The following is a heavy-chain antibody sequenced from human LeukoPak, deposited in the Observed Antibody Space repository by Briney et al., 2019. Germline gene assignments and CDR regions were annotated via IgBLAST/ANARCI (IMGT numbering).Heavy chain of an antibody. V-gene: IGHV3-33*01. CDR1: GFTFSSYG. CDR2: IWYDGSNK. J-gene: IGHJ6*04. CDR3: ARDYAPYYDFWSGGFLDV. D-gene: IGHD3-3*01. Sequence: GGSLRLSCAASGFTFSSYGMHWVRKAPGKGLEWVAVIWYDGSNKYYADSVKGRFTISRDNSKNTLYLQMNSLRAEDTAVYYCARDYAPYYDFWSGGFLDVWGKGTTVTVSS.